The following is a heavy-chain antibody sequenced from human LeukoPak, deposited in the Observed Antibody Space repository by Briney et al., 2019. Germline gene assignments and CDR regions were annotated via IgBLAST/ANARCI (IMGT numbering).Heavy chain of an antibody. V-gene: IGHV3-7*01. D-gene: IGHD6-13*01. CDR3: ARVSQQLVYYYYYYMDV. CDR1: GFTFSSYW. CDR2: IKQDGSEK. J-gene: IGHJ6*03. Sequence: PGGSVRVSCAASGFTFSSYWMNWVRQAPGKGLEWVAHIKQDGSEKNYVDSVKGRFTISRDNAKNSLYLQLNSLRAEDTAVYYCARVSQQLVYYYYYYMDVWGKGTTVTVSS.